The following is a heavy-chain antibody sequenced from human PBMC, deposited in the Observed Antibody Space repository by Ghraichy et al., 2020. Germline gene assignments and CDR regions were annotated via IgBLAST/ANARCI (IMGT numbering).Heavy chain of an antibody. J-gene: IGHJ4*02. D-gene: IGHD5-18*01. CDR3: ARGRGYSYGFGPRADY. Sequence: SETLSLTCAVYGGSFSGYYWSWIRQPPGKGLEWIGEINHSGSTNYNPSLKSRVTISVDTSKNQFSLKLSSVTAADTAVYYCARGRGYSYGFGPRADYWGQGTLVTVSS. CDR1: GGSFSGYY. V-gene: IGHV4-34*01. CDR2: INHSGST.